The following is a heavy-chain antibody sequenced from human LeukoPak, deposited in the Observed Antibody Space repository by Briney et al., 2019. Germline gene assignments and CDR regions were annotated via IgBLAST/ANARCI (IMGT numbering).Heavy chain of an antibody. CDR1: GFTFTKAW. D-gene: IGHD1-26*01. CDR3: TTGWWSSPFFDY. Sequence: GGSLILSCTASGFTFTKAWMSWVRQAPGKGLEWVGRIKSKTAGETTDYAAPVNGRFTISRDESKNTLNLQMNSLKPEDTAVYYCTTGWWSSPFFDYWGQGSLVTVSS. V-gene: IGHV3-15*01. CDR2: IKSKTAGETT. J-gene: IGHJ4*02.